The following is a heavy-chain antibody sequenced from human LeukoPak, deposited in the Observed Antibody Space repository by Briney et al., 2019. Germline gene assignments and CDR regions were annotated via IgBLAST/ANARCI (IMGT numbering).Heavy chain of an antibody. CDR2: INSDGSST. Sequence: GGSLRLSCAASGFTFSSYWMHWARQAPGKGLVWVSRINSDGSSTSYADSVKGRFTISRDNAKNTLYLQMNSLRAEDTAVYYCAKWGSLDGSGSYYAEYFQHWGQGTLVTVSS. CDR3: AKWGSLDGSGSYYAEYFQH. J-gene: IGHJ1*01. V-gene: IGHV3-74*01. D-gene: IGHD3-10*01. CDR1: GFTFSSYW.